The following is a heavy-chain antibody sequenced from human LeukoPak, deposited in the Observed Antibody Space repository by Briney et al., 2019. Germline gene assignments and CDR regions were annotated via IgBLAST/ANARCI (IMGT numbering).Heavy chain of an antibody. CDR3: AKGTHSSSWHWYDP. CDR2: IYYSGST. V-gene: IGHV4-59*01. CDR1: GGSISSYY. J-gene: IGHJ5*02. D-gene: IGHD6-13*01. Sequence: PSETLSLTCTVSGGSISSYYWSWIRQPPGKGLEWIGYIYYSGSTNYNPSLKSRVTISVDTSKNQFSLKLSSVTAADTAVYYCAKGTHSSSWHWYDPWGQGTLVTVSS.